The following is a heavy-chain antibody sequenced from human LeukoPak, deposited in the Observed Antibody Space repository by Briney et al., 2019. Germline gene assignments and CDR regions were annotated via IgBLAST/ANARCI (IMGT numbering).Heavy chain of an antibody. Sequence: GGSLRLSCAGSGFTFSTYTMSWVRQAPGKGLEWVSAITGSGAGTYYADSVKGRFTTSRDNSKNTVYLQMNSLGAEDTAVYYCAKDRVPDSGWDIDYWGQGTPVTVSS. V-gene: IGHV3-23*01. D-gene: IGHD6-19*01. J-gene: IGHJ4*02. CDR1: GFTFSTYT. CDR2: ITGSGAGT. CDR3: AKDRVPDSGWDIDY.